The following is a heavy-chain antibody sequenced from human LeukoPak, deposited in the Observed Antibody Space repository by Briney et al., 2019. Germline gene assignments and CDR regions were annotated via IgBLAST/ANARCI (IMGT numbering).Heavy chain of an antibody. J-gene: IGHJ4*02. CDR2: IYHSGST. V-gene: IGHV4-38-2*01. CDR3: ARSLGSFDY. D-gene: IGHD7-27*01. Sequence: SETLSLTCAVSGYSISSGYYWGWIRQPPRKGPEWIGSIYHSGSTYYNPSLKSRVTISVDTSKNQFSLKLSSVTAADTAVYYCARSLGSFDYWGQGTLVTVSS. CDR1: GYSISSGYY.